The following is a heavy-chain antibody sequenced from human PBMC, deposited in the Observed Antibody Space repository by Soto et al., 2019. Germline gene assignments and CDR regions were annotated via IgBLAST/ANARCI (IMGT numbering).Heavy chain of an antibody. CDR1: GGSMSSDGNY. CDR3: ARARMVRGIIYYYGMDV. J-gene: IGHJ6*02. D-gene: IGHD3-10*01. V-gene: IGHV4-31*03. Sequence: QVQLQESGPGLVKSSQTLSLTCTVSGGSMSSDGNYWSWIRQHPGKGLEWFGYIYYSGSTNYNPSLKSRVTISVDTSKNQFSLKLNSVTAADTAVYYCARARMVRGIIYYYGMDVWGQGTTVTVSS. CDR2: IYYSGST.